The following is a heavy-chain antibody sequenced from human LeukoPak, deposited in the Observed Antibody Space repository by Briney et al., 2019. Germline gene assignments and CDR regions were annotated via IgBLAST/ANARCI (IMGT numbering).Heavy chain of an antibody. V-gene: IGHV3-30*02. D-gene: IGHD3-22*01. CDR2: IRYDGSNK. CDR1: GFTFSSYG. Sequence: PGGSLRLSCAASGFTFSSYGMHWVRQAPGKVLEWVAFIRYDGSNKYYADSVKGRFTISRDNSKNTLYLQMNSLRAEDTAVYYCAKDRATMTRLPYYMDVWGKGTTVTISS. CDR3: AKDRATMTRLPYYMDV. J-gene: IGHJ6*03.